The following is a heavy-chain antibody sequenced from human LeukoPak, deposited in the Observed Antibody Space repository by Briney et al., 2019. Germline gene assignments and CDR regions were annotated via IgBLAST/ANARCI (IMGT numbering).Heavy chain of an antibody. D-gene: IGHD2-15*01. CDR1: GFSVSNNY. CDR2: IYSGGST. V-gene: IGHV3-66*02. CDR3: ARDHTLDY. Sequence: GGSLRLSCAVSGFSVSNNYMSWVRQAPGKGLEWVSSIYSGGSTYYADSVKGRFTISRDNSRNTLYLQMNSLRAEDTAVYYCARDHTLDYWGQGTLVTVSS. J-gene: IGHJ4*02.